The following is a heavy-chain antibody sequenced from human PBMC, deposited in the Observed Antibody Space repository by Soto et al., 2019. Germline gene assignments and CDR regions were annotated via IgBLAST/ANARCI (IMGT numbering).Heavy chain of an antibody. D-gene: IGHD4-17*01. CDR2: IWYDGSNK. V-gene: IGHV3-33*01. J-gene: IGHJ6*03. CDR3: ARGPRDYGDYGSYYYYMDV. CDR1: GFTFSSYG. Sequence: GGSLRLSCAASGFTFSSYGMHWVRQAPGKGLEWVAVIWYDGSNKYYADSVKGRFTISRDNSKNTLYLQMNSLRAEDTAVYYCARGPRDYGDYGSYYYYMDVWGKGTTVTVSS.